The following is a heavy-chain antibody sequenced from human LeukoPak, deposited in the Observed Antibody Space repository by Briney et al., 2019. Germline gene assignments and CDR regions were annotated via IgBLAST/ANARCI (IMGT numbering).Heavy chain of an antibody. CDR2: IKQDGSEK. J-gene: IGHJ4*02. CDR1: GFTFSSYW. CDR3: ARDHSYYDILTGYSRSFDY. V-gene: IGHV3-7*01. Sequence: GGSLRLSCAASGFTFSSYWMSWVRQAPGKGLEWVANIKQDGSEKYYVDSVKGRFTISRDNVKNSLYLQMNSLRAEDTAVYYCARDHSYYDILTGYSRSFDYWGQGTLVTVSS. D-gene: IGHD3-9*01.